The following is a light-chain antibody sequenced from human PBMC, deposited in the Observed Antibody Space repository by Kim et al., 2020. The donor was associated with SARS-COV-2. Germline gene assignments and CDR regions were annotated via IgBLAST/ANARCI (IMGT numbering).Light chain of an antibody. Sequence: ALGQTVRITCQGDSLRSYYASWYQQKTGQGPVLVIYGKNNRPSEIPYRFSGSNSGNTASLTITGAQAEDEADYYCNSRDSSGNHAVFGGGTQLTVL. CDR3: NSRDSSGNHAV. V-gene: IGLV3-19*01. CDR2: GKN. CDR1: SLRSYY. J-gene: IGLJ7*01.